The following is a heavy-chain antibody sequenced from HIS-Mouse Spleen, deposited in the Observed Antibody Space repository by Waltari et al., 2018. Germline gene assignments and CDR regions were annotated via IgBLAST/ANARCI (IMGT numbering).Heavy chain of an antibody. D-gene: IGHD6-6*01. J-gene: IGHJ4*02. CDR3: AREGQYSSSSGY. CDR1: GYSISSGYY. CDR2: IHHSGST. V-gene: IGHV4-38-2*02. Sequence: QVQLQESGPGLVKPSETLSLTCTVSGYSISSGYYWGWIRQPPGKGLEWIGSIHHSGSTYYNPSLKSRVTISVDTSKNQFSLKLSSVTAADTAVYYCAREGQYSSSSGYWGQGTLVTVSS.